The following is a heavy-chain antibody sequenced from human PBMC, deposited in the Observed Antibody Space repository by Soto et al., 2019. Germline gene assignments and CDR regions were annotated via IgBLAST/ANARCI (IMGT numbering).Heavy chain of an antibody. Sequence: EVQLVESGGGLVQPGGSLRLSCAASGFTFRNYDMHWVRQATGKGLEWVSAIGTLGDTYYADSVKGRFTISRENAKISLYLQINSLRAGYTAVYYCARDGTYGSGRGPDWYFDLWGRGTLVTVSS. D-gene: IGHD3-10*01. V-gene: IGHV3-13*04. CDR3: ARDGTYGSGRGPDWYFDL. CDR1: GFTFRNYD. J-gene: IGHJ2*01. CDR2: IGTLGDT.